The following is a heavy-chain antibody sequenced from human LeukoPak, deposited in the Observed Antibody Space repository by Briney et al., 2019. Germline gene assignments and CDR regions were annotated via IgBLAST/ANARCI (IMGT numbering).Heavy chain of an antibody. Sequence: GSSVKVSFMSSVYTFTCYYVYWVRQAPSQGRAWVGWINPNSGETNYDKKFQGRVKMTRDTSISTAYMELSSLRSEDTAVYYCARGPRRSTMITDPLQFDYWGQGTLVTASS. CDR2: INPNSGET. CDR1: VYTFTCYY. CDR3: ARGPRRSTMITDPLQFDY. D-gene: IGHD3-22*01. V-gene: IGHV1-2*02. J-gene: IGHJ4*02.